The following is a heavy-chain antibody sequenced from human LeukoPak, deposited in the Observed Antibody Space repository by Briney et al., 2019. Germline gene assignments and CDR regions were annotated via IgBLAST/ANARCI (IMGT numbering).Heavy chain of an antibody. Sequence: GGTLRLSCAASGFTFSSYGMIWVRQAPGKGLEWVSAISGSGGSTYYADSVKGRFTISRDNSKNTLYLQMNSLRAEDTAVYYCAKSKANYYGSGSYLSWGQGTLVTVSS. V-gene: IGHV3-23*01. CDR2: ISGSGGST. J-gene: IGHJ4*02. D-gene: IGHD3-10*01. CDR3: AKSKANYYGSGSYLS. CDR1: GFTFSSYG.